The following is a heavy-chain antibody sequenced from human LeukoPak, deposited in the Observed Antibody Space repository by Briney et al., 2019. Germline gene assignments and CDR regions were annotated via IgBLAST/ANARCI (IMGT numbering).Heavy chain of an antibody. Sequence: PSETLSLTCTVSGGSISSYYWSWIRQPAGKGLEWIGRICSSGNTNYNPSLKSRVTMSVDTSKNQFSLKLSSVTAADTAVYYCARSSRGTTGTAFDYWGQGTLVTVSS. CDR1: GGSISSYY. CDR2: ICSSGNT. V-gene: IGHV4-4*07. J-gene: IGHJ4*02. D-gene: IGHD1-1*01. CDR3: ARSSRGTTGTAFDY.